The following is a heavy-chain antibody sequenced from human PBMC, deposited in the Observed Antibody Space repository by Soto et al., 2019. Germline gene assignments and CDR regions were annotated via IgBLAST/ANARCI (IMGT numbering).Heavy chain of an antibody. Sequence: ASVKVSWKASGGTFSSYAISWVRQAPGQGLEWMGGVIPIFGTANYAQKFQGRVTITADESTSTAYMELSSLRSEDTAVYYCATPGITMVRGVITRHLFDYWGQGTLVTVSS. D-gene: IGHD3-10*01. CDR2: VIPIFGTA. CDR3: ATPGITMVRGVITRHLFDY. CDR1: GGTFSSYA. V-gene: IGHV1-69*13. J-gene: IGHJ4*02.